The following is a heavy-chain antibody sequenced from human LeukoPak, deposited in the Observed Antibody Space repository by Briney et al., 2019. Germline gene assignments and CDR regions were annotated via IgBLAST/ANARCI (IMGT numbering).Heavy chain of an antibody. CDR3: AKDLGSRKFRSFPPNF. V-gene: IGHV3-30*02. J-gene: IGHJ4*02. Sequence: PGGSLRLSCAASGFTFSSYGMHWVRQAPGKGLEWVAFIRYDGSNKYYADSVKGRFTISRDNSKNTLYLQMNSLRAEDTAVYYCAKDLGSRKFRSFPPNFWGQGTLVTVSS. CDR2: IRYDGSNK. D-gene: IGHD1-1*01. CDR1: GFTFSSYG.